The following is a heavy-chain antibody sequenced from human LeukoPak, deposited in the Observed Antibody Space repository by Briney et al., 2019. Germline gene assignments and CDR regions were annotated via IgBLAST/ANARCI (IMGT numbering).Heavy chain of an antibody. D-gene: IGHD2-15*01. CDR1: GFTFSSYG. Sequence: GGSLRLSCAASGFTFSSYGMHWVRQAPGKGLEWVAVIWYDGSNKYYADSVKGRFTISRDNSKNTLYLQMNSLRAEDTAVYYCARDPEEIGYCSGGSCYSIHYGMDVWGQGTTVTVSS. CDR2: IWYDGSNK. CDR3: ARDPEEIGYCSGGSCYSIHYGMDV. V-gene: IGHV3-33*01. J-gene: IGHJ6*02.